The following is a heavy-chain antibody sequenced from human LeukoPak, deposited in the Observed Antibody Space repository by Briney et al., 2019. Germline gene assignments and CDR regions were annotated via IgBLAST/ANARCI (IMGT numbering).Heavy chain of an antibody. V-gene: IGHV4-30-2*01. D-gene: IGHD3-9*01. J-gene: IGHJ5*02. Sequence: SETLSLTCAVSGDSISSGGYSWSWIRQPPGKGLEWIGYIYHSGSTYYNPSLKSRVTISVDRSKNQFSLKLSSVTAADTAVYYCARVILTGYYGNWFDPWGQGTLVTVSS. CDR2: IYHSGST. CDR1: GDSISSGGYS. CDR3: ARVILTGYYGNWFDP.